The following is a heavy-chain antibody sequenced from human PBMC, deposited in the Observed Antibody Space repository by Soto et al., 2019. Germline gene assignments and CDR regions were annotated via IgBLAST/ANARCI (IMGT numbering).Heavy chain of an antibody. CDR2: IYYSGST. J-gene: IGHJ4*02. CDR3: ARDLQEENGYFDY. V-gene: IGHV4-31*03. Sequence: PSETLSLTCTVSGGSISSGGYYWSWIRQHPGKGLEWIGYIYYSGSTYYNPSLKSRVTISVDTSKNQFSLKLSSVTAADTAVYYCARDLQEENGYFDYWGQGTLVTVSS. CDR1: GGSISSGGYY.